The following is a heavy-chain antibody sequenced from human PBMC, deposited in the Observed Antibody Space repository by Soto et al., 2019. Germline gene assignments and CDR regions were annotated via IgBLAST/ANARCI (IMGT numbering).Heavy chain of an antibody. CDR2: IIPISGTA. J-gene: IGHJ6*02. CDR3: ARSQGSSTSLEIYYYYDYGMDV. D-gene: IGHD2-2*01. V-gene: IGHV1-69*01. Sequence: QVQLVQSGAEVKKPGSSVKVSCKASGGTFSSYAISWVRQAPGQGLEWMGGIIPISGTANYAQKFQGRVTITADESTNMELSSLRSEDTAVYYCARSQGSSTSLEIYYYYDYGMDVWGQGTTVTVSS. CDR1: GGTFSSYA.